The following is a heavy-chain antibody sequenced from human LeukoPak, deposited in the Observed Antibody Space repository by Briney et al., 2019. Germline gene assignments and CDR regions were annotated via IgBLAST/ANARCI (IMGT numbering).Heavy chain of an antibody. J-gene: IGHJ4*02. CDR3: ARSVASAGTSHWGY. Sequence: SETLSLTCTVSGGSISSTSYYWGWIRQPPGKGLEWIGNIYYSGSTYYNPSLKSRITISIDMSRDQFPLKLSSVTAADTGVYYCARSVASAGTSHWGYWGQGSLVTVSS. V-gene: IGHV4-39*01. D-gene: IGHD6-13*01. CDR1: GGSISSTSYY. CDR2: IYYSGST.